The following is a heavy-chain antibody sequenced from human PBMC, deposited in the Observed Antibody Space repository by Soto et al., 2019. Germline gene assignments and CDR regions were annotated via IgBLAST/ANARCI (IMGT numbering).Heavy chain of an antibody. CDR1: GGTFSSYT. J-gene: IGHJ4*02. CDR3: ARAPSSYYYDSSGYYYY. CDR2: IIPILGIA. Sequence: QVQLVQSGAEVKKPGYSVKVSCKASGGTFSSYTISWVRQAPGQGLEWMGRIIPILGIANYAQKFQGRVTITADKSTSTAYMELSSLRSEDTAVYYCARAPSSYYYDSSGYYYYWGQGTLVTVSS. D-gene: IGHD3-22*01. V-gene: IGHV1-69*02.